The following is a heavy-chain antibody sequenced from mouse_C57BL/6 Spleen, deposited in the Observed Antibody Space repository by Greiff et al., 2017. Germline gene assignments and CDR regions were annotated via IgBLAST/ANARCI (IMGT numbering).Heavy chain of an antibody. CDR1: GFTFSSYT. D-gene: IGHD2-10*02. CDR3: ARQGGYDLYYFDY. CDR2: ISGGGGNT. J-gene: IGHJ2*01. V-gene: IGHV5-9*01. Sequence: EVQRVESGGGLVKPGGSLKLSCAASGFTFSSYTMSWVRQTPEKRLEWVATISGGGGNTYYPDSVKGRFTISRDNAKNTLYLQMSSLRSEDTALYYCARQGGYDLYYFDYWGQGTTLTVSS.